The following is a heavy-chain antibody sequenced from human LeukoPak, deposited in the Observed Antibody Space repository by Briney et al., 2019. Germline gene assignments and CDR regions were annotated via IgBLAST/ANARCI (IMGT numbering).Heavy chain of an antibody. CDR1: GFTVSSNY. Sequence: GGSLRLSCAASGFTVSSNYMSWVRQAPGKGLEWVSVIYSGGSTYYADSVKGRFTISRENSKNTLYLQMNSLRAEDTAVYYCARESDEYCSGGSCYSYPVGYWGQGTLVTVSS. V-gene: IGHV3-66*01. J-gene: IGHJ4*02. D-gene: IGHD2-15*01. CDR2: IYSGGST. CDR3: ARESDEYCSGGSCYSYPVGY.